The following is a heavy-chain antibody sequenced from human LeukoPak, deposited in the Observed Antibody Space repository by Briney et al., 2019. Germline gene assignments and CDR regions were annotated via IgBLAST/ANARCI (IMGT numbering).Heavy chain of an antibody. Sequence: GGSLRLSCAASGFTFSSYAMSWVRQAPGKGLEWVGFIRGKAYGGTTEYAASVKGRFTVSRDDSKSIAYLQMNSLKTEDTAVYYCTRTPVDAGSDYYYYYGTDVWGQGTTVTVSS. V-gene: IGHV3-49*04. J-gene: IGHJ6*02. CDR3: TRTPVDAGSDYYYYYGTDV. CDR1: GFTFSSYA. CDR2: IRGKAYGGTT. D-gene: IGHD5-18*01.